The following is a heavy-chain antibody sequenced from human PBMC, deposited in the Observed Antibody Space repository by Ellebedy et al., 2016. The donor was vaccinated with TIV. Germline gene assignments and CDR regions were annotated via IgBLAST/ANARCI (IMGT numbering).Heavy chain of an antibody. CDR2: IYSGGST. CDR3: ASTLLYAFDI. CDR1: GFTFSSYW. V-gene: IGHV3-66*01. D-gene: IGHD3-10*01. Sequence: GESLKISCAASGFTFSSYWMHWVRQAPGKGLEWVSVIYSGGSTYYADSVKGRFTISRDNSKNTLYLQMNSLRAEDTAVYYCASTLLYAFDIWGQGTMVTVSS. J-gene: IGHJ3*02.